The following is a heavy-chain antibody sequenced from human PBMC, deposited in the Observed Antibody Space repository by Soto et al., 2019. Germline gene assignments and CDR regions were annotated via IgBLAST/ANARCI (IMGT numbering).Heavy chain of an antibody. V-gene: IGHV1-3*04. Sequence: EASVKVSFKASGYTFTAYGIHWVRQAPGQRLEWMGWINTGNGHTKYSQKFQGRVTITRDTSARTAYMELNSLRSEDTAVYYCASRGYDFWSGLDPWGQGTLVTVSS. CDR2: INTGNGHT. CDR3: ASRGYDFWSGLDP. J-gene: IGHJ5*02. CDR1: GYTFTAYG. D-gene: IGHD3-3*01.